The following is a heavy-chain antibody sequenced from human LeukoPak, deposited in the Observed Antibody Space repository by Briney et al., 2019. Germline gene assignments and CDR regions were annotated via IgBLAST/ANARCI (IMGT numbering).Heavy chain of an antibody. CDR2: IYYSGST. Sequence: SETLSLTCAVYGGSFSGYYWSWIRQPPGKGLEWIGSIYYSGSTYYNPSLKSRVTISVDTSKNQFSLKLSSVTTADTAVYYCARRYYGSGREGEDYWGQGTLVTVSS. CDR1: GGSFSGYY. D-gene: IGHD3-10*01. V-gene: IGHV4-34*01. CDR3: ARRYYGSGREGEDY. J-gene: IGHJ4*02.